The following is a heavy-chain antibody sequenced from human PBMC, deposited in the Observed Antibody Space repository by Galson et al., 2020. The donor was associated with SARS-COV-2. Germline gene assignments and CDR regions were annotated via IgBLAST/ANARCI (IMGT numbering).Heavy chain of an antibody. D-gene: IGHD3-3*01. J-gene: IGHJ4*02. Sequence: GGSLRLSCTASGFAFYSYTMSWVRQAPGRGVEWVSGISGSGGTTYYADSVKGRFTISRDNSKYTLYLQMDSLRAEDTAIYFCAKVPPDDWGQGTLVTVSS. V-gene: IGHV3-23*01. CDR2: ISGSGGTT. CDR3: AKVPPDD. CDR1: GFAFYSYT.